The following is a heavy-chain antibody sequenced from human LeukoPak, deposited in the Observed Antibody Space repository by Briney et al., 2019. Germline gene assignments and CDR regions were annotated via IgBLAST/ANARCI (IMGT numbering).Heavy chain of an antibody. D-gene: IGHD3-16*01. CDR1: GFTVSSSH. CDR2: IYSDGGT. CDR3: AKEWGHY. J-gene: IGHJ4*02. Sequence: PGGSLRLSCVASGFTVSSSHMSWVRQAPGKGLEWVSIIYSDGGTYYADSVKGRFTISRDNSKNTLYLQMNSLRAEDTAVYYCAKEWGHYWGQGTLVTVSS. V-gene: IGHV3-53*01.